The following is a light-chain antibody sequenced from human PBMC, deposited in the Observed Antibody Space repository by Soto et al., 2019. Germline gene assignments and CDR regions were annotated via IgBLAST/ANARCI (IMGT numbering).Light chain of an antibody. V-gene: IGKV3-20*01. CDR1: QSISSTY. Sequence: EIVLTQSPGTLSLSPGERATFSCRAGQSISSTYIAWYQQKPGQAPRLLIYAASNRATGTPDRFSGSGSGTDFTLTISRLEPEDFAVYYCQQYGSSPRTFGRGTKVEIK. CDR3: QQYGSSPRT. CDR2: AAS. J-gene: IGKJ1*01.